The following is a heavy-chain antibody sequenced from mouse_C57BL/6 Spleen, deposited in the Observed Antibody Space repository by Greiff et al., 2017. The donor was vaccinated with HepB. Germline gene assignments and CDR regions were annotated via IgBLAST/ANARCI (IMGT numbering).Heavy chain of an antibody. CDR2: INPNYGTT. Sequence: VHVKQSGPELVKPGASVKISCKASGYSFTDYNMNWVKQSNGKSLEWIGVINPNYGTTSYNQKFKGKATLTVDQSSSTAYMQLNSLTSEDSAVYYCARVRLRGYYLDYWGQGTTLTVSS. CDR3: ARVRLRGYYLDY. V-gene: IGHV1-39*01. CDR1: GYSFTDYN. D-gene: IGHD2-4*01. J-gene: IGHJ2*01.